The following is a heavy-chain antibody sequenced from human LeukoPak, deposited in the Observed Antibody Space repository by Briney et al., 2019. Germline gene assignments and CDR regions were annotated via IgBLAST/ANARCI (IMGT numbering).Heavy chain of an antibody. Sequence: GGSLRLSCAASGFTFSSYWMHWVRQAPGKGLVWVSRINSDGSSTSYADSVKGRSTISRDNAKNTLYLQMNSLRAEDTAVYYCARDSVGELLYYWGQGTLVTVSS. CDR2: INSDGSST. CDR1: GFTFSSYW. V-gene: IGHV3-74*01. CDR3: ARDSVGELLYY. J-gene: IGHJ4*02. D-gene: IGHD1-26*01.